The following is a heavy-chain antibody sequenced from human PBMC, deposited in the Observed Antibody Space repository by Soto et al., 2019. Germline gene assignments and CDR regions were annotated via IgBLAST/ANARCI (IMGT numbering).Heavy chain of an antibody. V-gene: IGHV4-39*01. CDR2: IYYSGST. CDR3: ARPYGYNLPSWFDP. J-gene: IGHJ5*02. D-gene: IGHD5-18*01. Sequence: QLQLQESGPGLVKPSETLSLTCTVSGGSISSSSYYWGWIRQPPGKGLEWIGSIYYSGSTYYNPSLKSRVTISVDTSKNQFSLKLSSVTAADTAVYYCARPYGYNLPSWFDPWGQGTLVTVSS. CDR1: GGSISSSSYY.